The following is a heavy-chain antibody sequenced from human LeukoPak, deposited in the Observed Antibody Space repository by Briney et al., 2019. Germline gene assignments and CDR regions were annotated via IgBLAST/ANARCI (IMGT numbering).Heavy chain of an antibody. V-gene: IGHV3-74*01. CDR2: INVEGNYI. CDR1: GFTVSTYW. Sequence: GGSLRLSCAASGFTVSTYWMHWVRQARGKGLVWVARINVEGNYIDYAESVKGRFTISRDSAKNTLYLQMNSLRAEDTAVYSCARDLTGPYDHWGQGTLVTVSS. D-gene: IGHD3-22*01. CDR3: ARDLTGPYDH. J-gene: IGHJ4*02.